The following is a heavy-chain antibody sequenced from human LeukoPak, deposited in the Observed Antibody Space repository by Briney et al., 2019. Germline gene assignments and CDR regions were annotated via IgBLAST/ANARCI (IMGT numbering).Heavy chain of an antibody. CDR2: INPNSGGT. J-gene: IGHJ4*02. D-gene: IGHD3-9*01. CDR3: ARVTGRHFDWLPYFDY. CDR1: GYTFTGYF. V-gene: IGHV1-2*02. Sequence: ASVKVSCKASGYTFTGYFIHWVRQAPGQGLEWMGWINPNSGGTNYAQKFQGRVTMTRDTSISTAYMQLSRLRSDDTAVYYCARVTGRHFDWLPYFDYWGQGTLVTVSS.